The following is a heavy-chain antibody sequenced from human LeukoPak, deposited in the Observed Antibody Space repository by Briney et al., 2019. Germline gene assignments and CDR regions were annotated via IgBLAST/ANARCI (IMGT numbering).Heavy chain of an antibody. V-gene: IGHV3-43D*03. D-gene: IGHD6-6*01. CDR2: ISWDGGST. CDR3: AKEALASYYMDV. Sequence: GGSLRLSCAASGFTFDDYAMHWVRQAPGKGLEWVSLISWDGGSTYYADSVKGRFTISRDNSKNSLYLQMNSLRAEDTALYYCAKEALASYYMDVWGKGTTVTVSS. CDR1: GFTFDDYA. J-gene: IGHJ6*03.